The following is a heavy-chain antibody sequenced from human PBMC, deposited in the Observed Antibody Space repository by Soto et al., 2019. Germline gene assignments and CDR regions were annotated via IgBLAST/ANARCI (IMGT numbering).Heavy chain of an antibody. CDR1: GGSMSSYY. J-gene: IGHJ5*02. Sequence: SETLSLTCTVSGGSMSSYYWNWIRQPPGKGLEWIGYIYYSGITKYNPSLKSRVTISVDTSKNQFSLKLSSVTAADTAVYYCARQSTKSGYYMGSLDPWGQGTLVTVSS. CDR2: IYYSGIT. D-gene: IGHD3-3*01. CDR3: ARQSTKSGYYMGSLDP. V-gene: IGHV4-59*08.